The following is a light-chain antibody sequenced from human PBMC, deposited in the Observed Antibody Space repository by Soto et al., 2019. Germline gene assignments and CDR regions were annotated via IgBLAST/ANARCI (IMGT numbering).Light chain of an antibody. CDR2: AAS. Sequence: DIQMTQSPSSLSASLGDKLTITCRASQSISNYLNWYQQKPGKAPKLLIYAASSLQSGVPSRFSGSGSGTDFTLSISSLQPEDFATYYCQQSYGAPFTFGPGTNVDIK. J-gene: IGKJ3*01. CDR3: QQSYGAPFT. V-gene: IGKV1-39*01. CDR1: QSISNY.